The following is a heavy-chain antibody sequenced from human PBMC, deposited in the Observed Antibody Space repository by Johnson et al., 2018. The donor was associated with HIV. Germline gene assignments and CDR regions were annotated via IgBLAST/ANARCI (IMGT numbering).Heavy chain of an antibody. CDR1: GFTFSTYV. CDR2: ITTNGDST. D-gene: IGHD3-22*01. Sequence: VPLVESGGGFVQPGGSLRLSCAASGFTFSTYVMHWVRQAPGKGLEYVSTITTNGDSTYYASSVRGRFTISRDNSENTLYLQMGSLRADDTAVYFCARDWYDMSDSRNDGFDIWGQGTWVTVSS. V-gene: IGHV3-64*01. CDR3: ARDWYDMSDSRNDGFDI. J-gene: IGHJ3*02.